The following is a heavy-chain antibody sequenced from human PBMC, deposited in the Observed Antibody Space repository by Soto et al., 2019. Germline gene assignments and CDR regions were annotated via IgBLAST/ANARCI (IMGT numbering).Heavy chain of an antibody. V-gene: IGHV5-51*01. Sequence: PXESLKISFKGSGYSLTSYWIGWVRRIPGKGLEWMGIIYPGDSDTRYSPSFQGQVTISADKSISTAYLQWSSLKASDTAMYYCARRRVGYDFWSGYLKTFFDYWGQGTLVTVSS. CDR2: IYPGDSDT. D-gene: IGHD3-3*01. CDR1: GYSLTSYW. CDR3: ARRRVGYDFWSGYLKTFFDY. J-gene: IGHJ4*02.